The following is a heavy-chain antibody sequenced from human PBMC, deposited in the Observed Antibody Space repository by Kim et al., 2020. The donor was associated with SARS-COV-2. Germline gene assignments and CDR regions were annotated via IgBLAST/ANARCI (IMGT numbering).Heavy chain of an antibody. Sequence: SETLSLTCTVSGGSVSTSSVYWGWIRQPPGGGLQWIATIHYGGTTYYSPSLKSRVTISADTSKNHFSLRLSSVTAADTAVYYCVRQREEYNLPRGADKWGQGTLVTVSS. V-gene: IGHV4-39*01. CDR2: IHYGGTT. CDR3: VRQREEYNLPRGADK. D-gene: IGHD6-6*01. J-gene: IGHJ4*02. CDR1: GGSVSTSSVY.